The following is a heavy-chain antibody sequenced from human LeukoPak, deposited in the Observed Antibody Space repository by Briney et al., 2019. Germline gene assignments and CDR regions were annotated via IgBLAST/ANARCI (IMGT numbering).Heavy chain of an antibody. V-gene: IGHV4-34*01. CDR3: ARDYYYMDV. J-gene: IGHJ6*03. CDR2: INHSGST. CDR1: GGSFSGYY. Sequence: PSETLSLTCAVYGGSFSGYYWSWIRQPPGKGLEWIGEINHSGSTNYNPSLKSRVTISVDTSKNQFSLKLSSVTAADTAVYYCARDYYYMDVWGKGTTGTVSS.